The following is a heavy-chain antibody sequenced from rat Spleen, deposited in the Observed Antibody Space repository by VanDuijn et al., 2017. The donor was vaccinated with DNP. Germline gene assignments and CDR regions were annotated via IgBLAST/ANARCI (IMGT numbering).Heavy chain of an antibody. J-gene: IGHJ1*01. Sequence: AASGFTFSNYGMAWVRQAPTKGLEWVASISSDGHITYYRDSVRGRFTVSRDNAKSTLYLQMDSLRSEDTATYYCARHGRVTTVATYWYFDFWGPGTMVTVSS. CDR3: ARHGRVTTVATYWYFDF. D-gene: IGHD1-3*01. CDR1: GFTFSNYG. CDR2: ISSDGHIT. V-gene: IGHV5-29*01.